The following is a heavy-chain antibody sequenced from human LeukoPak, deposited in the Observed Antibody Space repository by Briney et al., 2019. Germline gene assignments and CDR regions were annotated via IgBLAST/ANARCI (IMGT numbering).Heavy chain of an antibody. CDR3: AKDYSWGLLNGYNWFDP. Sequence: GGSLRLSCAASGFTFSSYAMSWVRQAPGKGLEWVSAISGSGGSTYYADSVKGRFTISRDNSKNTLYLQMNSLRAEDTAVYYCAKDYSWGLLNGYNWFDPWGQGTLVTVSS. J-gene: IGHJ5*02. CDR1: GFTFSSYA. D-gene: IGHD2-21*01. V-gene: IGHV3-23*01. CDR2: ISGSGGST.